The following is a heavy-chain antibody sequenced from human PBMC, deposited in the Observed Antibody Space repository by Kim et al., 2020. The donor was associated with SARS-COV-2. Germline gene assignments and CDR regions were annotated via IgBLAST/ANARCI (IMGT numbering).Heavy chain of an antibody. D-gene: IGHD4-17*01. CDR3: ARESQTDYGDYVGWDEGYYYYYGMDV. V-gene: IGHV4-31*03. J-gene: IGHJ6*02. CDR1: GGSISSGGYY. Sequence: SETLSLTCTVSGGSISSGGYYWSWIRQHPGKGLEWIGYIYYSGSTYYNPSLKSRVTISVDTSKNQFSLKLSSVTAADTAVYYCARESQTDYGDYVGWDEGYYYYYGMDVWGQGTTVTVSS. CDR2: IYYSGST.